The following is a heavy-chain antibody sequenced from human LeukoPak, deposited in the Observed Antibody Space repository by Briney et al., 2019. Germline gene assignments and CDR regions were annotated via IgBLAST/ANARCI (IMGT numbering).Heavy chain of an antibody. CDR1: GYSITSGDY. D-gene: IGHD6-25*01. CDR2: IHHSGIKYESGST. CDR3: ARNASSGFFNA. Sequence: PSETLSLTCSVSGYSITSGDYWGWIRPPPGKGLEWIGSIHHSGIKYESGSTHYNPSLRSRVTVSADPSKNQFSLKLTSMTAADTAVYFCARNASSGFFNAWGQGTLVIVSS. V-gene: IGHV4-38-2*02. J-gene: IGHJ5*02.